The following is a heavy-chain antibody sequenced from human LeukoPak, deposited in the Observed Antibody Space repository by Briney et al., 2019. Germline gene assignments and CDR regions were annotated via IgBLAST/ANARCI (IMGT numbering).Heavy chain of an antibody. CDR3: ATSGWYLLPGIY. CDR2: IYYSGST. CDR1: GASISGSNYY. Sequence: SETLSLTCAVSGASISGSNYYWGWIRQPPGKGLEWIGSIYYSGSTYYNPSLKSRVTISVDTSKNHFSLKLSSVTAADTAVYYCATSGWYLLPGIYWGQGTLVTVSS. D-gene: IGHD6-19*01. J-gene: IGHJ4*02. V-gene: IGHV4-39*02.